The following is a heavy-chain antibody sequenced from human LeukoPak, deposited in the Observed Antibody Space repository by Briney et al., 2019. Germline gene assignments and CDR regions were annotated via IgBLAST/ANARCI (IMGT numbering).Heavy chain of an antibody. CDR3: ARDRGVATIVGIDY. CDR2: ISAYNGNT. CDR1: GYTFTSYG. D-gene: IGHD5-12*01. J-gene: IGHJ4*02. V-gene: IGHV1-18*01. Sequence: GASVKVSCKASGYTFTSYGISWVRQAPGQGLEWMGWISAYNGNTNYAQKLQGRVTMTTDTSTSTAYMELRSLRSDDTAVYYCARDRGVATIVGIDYWGQGTLVTVSS.